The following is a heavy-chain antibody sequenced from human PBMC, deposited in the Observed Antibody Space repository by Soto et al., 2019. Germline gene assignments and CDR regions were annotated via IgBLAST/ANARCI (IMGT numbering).Heavy chain of an antibody. J-gene: IGHJ4*02. D-gene: IGHD3-22*01. Sequence: EVQLLESGGGLVQPGGSLRLSCAASGFTFSSYAMSWVRQAPGKGLEWVSAISGSGGSTYYADSVKGRFTISRDNSKNTLYLQMNSLRAEYTAVYYCAKDNDSSGYPLRFWGQGTLVTVSS. CDR1: GFTFSSYA. V-gene: IGHV3-23*01. CDR3: AKDNDSSGYPLRF. CDR2: ISGSGGST.